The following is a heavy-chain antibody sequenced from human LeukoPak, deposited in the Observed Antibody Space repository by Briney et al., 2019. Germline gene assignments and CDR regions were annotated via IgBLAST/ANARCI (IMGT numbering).Heavy chain of an antibody. J-gene: IGHJ4*02. CDR2: ISSSSSTK. CDR3: ARDSFRKAAEQN. CDR1: GFTFSNYN. Sequence: QPGGSLRLSCAASGFTFSNYNMNWVRQAPGKGLEWVSYISSSSSTKYYADSVKGRFTISRDNAKNSLYLQMNSLRDEDTAVYYCARDSFRKAAEQNWGQGTLVTVSS. V-gene: IGHV3-48*02. D-gene: IGHD6-13*01.